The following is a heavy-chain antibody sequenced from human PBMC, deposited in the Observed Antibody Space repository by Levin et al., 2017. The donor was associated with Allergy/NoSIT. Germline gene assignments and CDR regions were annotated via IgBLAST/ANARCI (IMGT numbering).Heavy chain of an antibody. Sequence: SQTLSLTCAVYGGSFSGYYWSWIRQPPGKGLEWIGEINHSGSTNYNPSLKSRVTISVDTSKNQFSLKLSSVTAADTAVYDCWGSAGVYYYYMDVWGKGTTVTVSS. CDR3: WGSAGVYYYYMDV. V-gene: IGHV4-34*01. CDR2: INHSGST. J-gene: IGHJ6*03. CDR1: GGSFSGYY. D-gene: IGHD6-13*01.